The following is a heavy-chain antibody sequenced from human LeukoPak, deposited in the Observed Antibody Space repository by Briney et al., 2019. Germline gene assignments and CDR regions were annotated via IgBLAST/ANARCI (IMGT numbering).Heavy chain of an antibody. Sequence: GSLRLSCAASGFTFSSYSMNWVRQAPGKGLEWVSSISSSTIYMDYSDSVRGRFTISRDNAKNSLYLQMNSLRAEDTAVYYCARGVFGYDFDYWGQGTLVTVSS. CDR2: ISSSTIYM. CDR1: GFTFSSYS. V-gene: IGHV3-21*01. D-gene: IGHD5-18*01. CDR3: ARGVFGYDFDY. J-gene: IGHJ4*02.